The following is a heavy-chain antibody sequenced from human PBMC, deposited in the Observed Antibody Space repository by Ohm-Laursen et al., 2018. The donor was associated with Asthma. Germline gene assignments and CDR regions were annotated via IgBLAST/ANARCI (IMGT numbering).Heavy chain of an antibody. D-gene: IGHD6-13*01. V-gene: IGHV4-34*01. Sequence: SETLSLTCVVYGGSFSGYYWSWIRQPPGKGLEWIGEINHSGSTNYNPSLKSRVTISVDTSKNQFSLKLSSVTAADTAVYYCARSSSSWYRVFDYWGQGTLVTVSS. CDR1: GGSFSGYY. CDR2: INHSGST. CDR3: ARSSSSWYRVFDY. J-gene: IGHJ4*02.